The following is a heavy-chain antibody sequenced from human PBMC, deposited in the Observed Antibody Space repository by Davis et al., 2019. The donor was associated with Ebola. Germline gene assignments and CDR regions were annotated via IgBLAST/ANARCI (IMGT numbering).Heavy chain of an antibody. Sequence: GESLKISCAASGFTFTSYGMHWVRQAPGKGLEWVAVIWYDGSNQYYADSVKGRFTISRDNSKNTLDLQMNSLRADDTALYYCAKGGARYFYHYYGMDVWGQGTTVTVSS. V-gene: IGHV3-33*06. CDR2: IWYDGSNQ. CDR3: AKGGARYFYHYYGMDV. J-gene: IGHJ6*02. D-gene: IGHD2/OR15-2a*01. CDR1: GFTFTSYG.